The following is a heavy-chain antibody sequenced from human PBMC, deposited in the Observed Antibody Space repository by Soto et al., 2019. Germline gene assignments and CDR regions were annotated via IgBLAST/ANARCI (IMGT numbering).Heavy chain of an antibody. CDR1: ECNFIDYG. D-gene: IGHD3-9*01. CDR3: ANGRATYGLLTHDY. CDR2: LTGSSSNT. Sequence: GPLRHCYGAAECNFIDYGASWVRQAPGKGLEWISTLTGSSSNTYYADSVKGRFAISRDNSRNTLYLQMHSLTAEDTAVYYCANGRATYGLLTHDYWGQGTLVTLSS. V-gene: IGHV3-23*01. J-gene: IGHJ4*02.